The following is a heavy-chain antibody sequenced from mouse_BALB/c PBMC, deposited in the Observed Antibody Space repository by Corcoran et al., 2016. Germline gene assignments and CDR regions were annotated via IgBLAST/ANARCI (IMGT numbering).Heavy chain of an antibody. CDR2: INPYNGGT. Sequence: EVQLQQSGPELVKPGASMKISCKASGYSFTGYTMNWVKQSHGKNLEWIGLINPYNGGTSYNQKFKGKATLTVDKSSSTAYMELLSLTSEDSAVYYCAEGYGSSYERWFAYWGQGTLVTVSA. D-gene: IGHD1-1*01. CDR3: AEGYGSSYERWFAY. J-gene: IGHJ3*01. CDR1: GYSFTGYT. V-gene: IGHV1-18*01.